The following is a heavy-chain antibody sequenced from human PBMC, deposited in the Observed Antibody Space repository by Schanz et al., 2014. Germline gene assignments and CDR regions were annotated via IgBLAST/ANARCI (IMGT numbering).Heavy chain of an antibody. CDR3: AKIERNED. V-gene: IGHV3-23*01. CDR2: LSEGGGGT. Sequence: EVQLMESGGGLVKPGGSLRLSCVASGFAFSSYSMNWVRQAPGKGLEWVSALSEGGGGTHYADSVKGRFTISRDNSKNTLYLQMNSLRAEDTAVYFCAKIERNEDWGQGTLVTVSS. D-gene: IGHD1-1*01. CDR1: GFAFSSYS. J-gene: IGHJ4*02.